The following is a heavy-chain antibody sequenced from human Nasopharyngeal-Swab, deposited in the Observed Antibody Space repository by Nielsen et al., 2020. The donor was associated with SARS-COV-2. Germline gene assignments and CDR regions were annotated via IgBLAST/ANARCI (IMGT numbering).Heavy chain of an antibody. CDR1: GFTFSSYG. CDR2: IWYDGSNK. CDR3: ASSGYYYDSSGLEGWFDP. Sequence: GGSLRHSCAASGFTFSSYGMHWVRQAPGKGLEWVAVIWYDGSNKYYADSVKGRFTISRDNSKNTLYLQMNSLRAEDTAVYYCASSGYYYDSSGLEGWFDPWGQGTLVTVSS. J-gene: IGHJ5*02. V-gene: IGHV3-33*01. D-gene: IGHD3-22*01.